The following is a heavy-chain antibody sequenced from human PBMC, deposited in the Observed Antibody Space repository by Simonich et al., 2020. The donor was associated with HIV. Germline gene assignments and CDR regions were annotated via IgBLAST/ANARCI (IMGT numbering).Heavy chain of an antibody. CDR3: ATDSAYYYDSRDFYGGYFQH. Sequence: QVQLIQSGAEVKKPGASVKVSCKVSGYTLTDLSLHWVSKAPGKGLELMGNVVTEDGETIYSTEFQGRVTMTEDTTTDTAYMELSSLRSEDTAVYYCATDSAYYYDSRDFYGGYFQHWGQGTLVTVSS. D-gene: IGHD3-22*01. CDR1: GYTLTDLS. CDR2: VVTEDGET. V-gene: IGHV1-24*01. J-gene: IGHJ1*01.